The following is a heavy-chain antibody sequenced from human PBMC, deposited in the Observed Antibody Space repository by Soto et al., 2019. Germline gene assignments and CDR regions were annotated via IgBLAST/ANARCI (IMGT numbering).Heavy chain of an antibody. Sequence: EVQLVESGGGLVKPGGSLRLSCAASGFTFSSYSMNWVRQAPGQGLEWVSSISSSSSYIYYADSVKGRFTISRDNAKNSLYLQMNSLRAEDTAVYYCARVYDSSGYVVVGFDYWGQGTLVTVSS. CDR2: ISSSSSYI. D-gene: IGHD3-22*01. J-gene: IGHJ4*02. CDR3: ARVYDSSGYVVVGFDY. CDR1: GFTFSSYS. V-gene: IGHV3-21*01.